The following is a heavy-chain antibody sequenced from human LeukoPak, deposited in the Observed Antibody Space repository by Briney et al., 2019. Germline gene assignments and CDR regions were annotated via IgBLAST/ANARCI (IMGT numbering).Heavy chain of an antibody. CDR3: ARGGKKAVVGTRSPQYFQH. J-gene: IGHJ1*01. D-gene: IGHD6-19*01. CDR2: IIPIFGTA. V-gene: IGHV1-69*06. CDR1: GGTFSSYA. Sequence: ASVKVSCKASGGTFSSYAISWVRQAPGQGLEWMGGIIPIFGTANYAQKFQGRVTITADKSTSTAYMELSSLRAEDTAVYYCARGGKKAVVGTRSPQYFQHWGQGTLVTVSS.